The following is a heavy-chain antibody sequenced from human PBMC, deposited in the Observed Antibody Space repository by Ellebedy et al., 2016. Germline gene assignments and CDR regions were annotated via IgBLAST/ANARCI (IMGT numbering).Heavy chain of an antibody. CDR2: IYYSGST. V-gene: IGHV4-59*01. D-gene: IGHD2-15*01. CDR1: GGSISSYY. J-gene: IGHJ6*02. CDR3: AGGSGGRPYRYYYYYYGMDA. Sequence: SETLSLTCTVSGGSISSYYWSWIRQPPGKGLEWIGYIYYSGSTNYNPSLKSRVTISVDTSKNQFSLKLSSVTAADTAVYYCAGGSGGRPYRYYYYYYGMDAWGQGTTVTVSS.